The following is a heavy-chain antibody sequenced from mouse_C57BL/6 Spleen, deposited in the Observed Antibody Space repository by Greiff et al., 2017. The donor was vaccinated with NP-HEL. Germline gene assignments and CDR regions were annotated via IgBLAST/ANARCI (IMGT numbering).Heavy chain of an antibody. CDR1: GYSITSGYY. D-gene: IGHD1-1*01. Sequence: EVQLQESGPGLVKPSQSLSLTCSVTGYSITSGYYWNWIRQFPGNKLEWMGYISYDGSNNYNPSLKNRISITRDTSKNQFLLKLNSVTTEDTATYYCARDYYGSSPYFDYWGQGTTLTVSS. CDR3: ARDYYGSSPYFDY. J-gene: IGHJ2*01. V-gene: IGHV3-6*01. CDR2: ISYDGSN.